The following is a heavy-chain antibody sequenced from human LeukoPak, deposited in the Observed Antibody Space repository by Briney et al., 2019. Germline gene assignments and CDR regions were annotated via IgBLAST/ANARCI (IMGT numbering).Heavy chain of an antibody. D-gene: IGHD2-15*01. J-gene: IGHJ5*02. V-gene: IGHV4-34*01. CDR1: GGSFSGYY. CDR2: INHSGST. Sequence: TLSLTCAVYGGSFSGYYWSRIRQPPGKGLEWIGEINHSGSTNYNPSLKSRVTISVDTSKNQFSLKLSSVTAADTAVYYCARDRYCSGGSCYGKRWFDPWGQGTLVTVSS. CDR3: ARDRYCSGGSCYGKRWFDP.